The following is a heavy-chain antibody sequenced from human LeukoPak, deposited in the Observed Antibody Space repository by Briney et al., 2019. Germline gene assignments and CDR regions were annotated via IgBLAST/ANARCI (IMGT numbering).Heavy chain of an antibody. Sequence: GASVKVSCKASGNTFTGNHMHGVRQAPGRGLEWMGIINLSDGSTNYAQKFQDRVTMTRDTPTSTVYVELSSLRSDDAALYYCARGDKYSFGPGDWGQGTLVTVSS. V-gene: IGHV1-46*01. J-gene: IGHJ4*02. D-gene: IGHD3-3*01. CDR2: INLSDGST. CDR1: GNTFTGNH. CDR3: ARGDKYSFGPGD.